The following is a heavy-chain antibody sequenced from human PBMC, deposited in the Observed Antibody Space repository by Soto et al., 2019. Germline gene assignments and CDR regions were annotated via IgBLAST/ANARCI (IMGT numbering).Heavy chain of an antibody. D-gene: IGHD3-10*01. CDR1: GFTFSSYA. J-gene: IGHJ4*02. V-gene: IGHV3-23*01. Sequence: GGSLRLSCAASGFTFSSYAMNWVRQAPGKGLEWVSSITGGGSTYYADSVKGRFTISRDNSKNTLYLQMNSLRAEDTAVYYCAKDLAVRGVTSFDYWGQGTLVTVSS. CDR3: AKDLAVRGVTSFDY. CDR2: ITGGGST.